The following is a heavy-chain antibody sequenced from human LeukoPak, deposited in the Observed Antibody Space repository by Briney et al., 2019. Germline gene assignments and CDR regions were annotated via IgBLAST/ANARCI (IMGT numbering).Heavy chain of an antibody. CDR2: IYYSGST. J-gene: IGHJ4*02. V-gene: IGHV4-59*01. Sequence: SETLSLTCTVSGGSISSYYWSWIRQPPGKGLEWIGYIYYSGSTNYNPSLKSRVTISVDTSKNQFSLKLSSVTAADTAVYYCARVVDFCFDYWGQGTLVTVSS. CDR3: ARVVDFCFDY. CDR1: GGSISSYY.